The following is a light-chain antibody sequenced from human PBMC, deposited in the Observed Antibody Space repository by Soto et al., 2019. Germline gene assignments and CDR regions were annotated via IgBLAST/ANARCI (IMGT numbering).Light chain of an antibody. CDR1: QSVSSSY. CDR2: GAS. Sequence: EIVLTQSPGTLSLSPGERATLSCRASQSVSSSYLAWYQQKPGQAPRLLIYGASSRATGIPDRFSGSGSGKDFTLHISQLEAEDFAVYFCQQYGSPPWTFGQGTQVEIK. CDR3: QQYGSPPWT. J-gene: IGKJ1*01. V-gene: IGKV3-20*01.